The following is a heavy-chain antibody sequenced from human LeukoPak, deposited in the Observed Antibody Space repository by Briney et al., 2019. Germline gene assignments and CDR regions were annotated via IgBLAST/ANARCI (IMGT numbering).Heavy chain of an antibody. Sequence: ASVKVSCKVSGYTLTELSMHWVRQAPGKGREWMGGFDPEDGETIYAQKFQGRVTMTEDTSTDTAYMELSSLRSEDTAVYYCATDFDVVGASKNYWGQGTLVTVSS. V-gene: IGHV1-24*01. CDR2: FDPEDGET. CDR1: GYTLTELS. CDR3: ATDFDVVGASKNY. J-gene: IGHJ4*02. D-gene: IGHD1-26*01.